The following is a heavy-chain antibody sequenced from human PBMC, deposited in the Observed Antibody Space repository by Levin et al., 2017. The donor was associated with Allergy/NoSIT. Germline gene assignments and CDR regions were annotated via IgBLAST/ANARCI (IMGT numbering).Heavy chain of an antibody. V-gene: IGHV1-46*01. CDR3: ARSPFRTGIAASGAFDI. D-gene: IGHD6-13*01. Sequence: GASVKVSCKASGYTFTSYYMHWVRQAPGQGLEWMGIINPSGGSTSYAQKFQGRVTMTRDTSTSTVYMELSSLRSEDTAVYYCARSPFRTGIAASGAFDIWGQGTMVTVSS. J-gene: IGHJ3*02. CDR2: INPSGGST. CDR1: GYTFTSYY.